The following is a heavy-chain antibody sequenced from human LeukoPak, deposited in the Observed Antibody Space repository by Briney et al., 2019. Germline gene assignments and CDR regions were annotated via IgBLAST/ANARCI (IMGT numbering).Heavy chain of an antibody. V-gene: IGHV2-70*11. D-gene: IGHD4-17*01. CDR3: ARIPTRSGDYA. Sequence: RESGPALVRPTQTLTLTCTFSGFSLSTSGMCVSWIRQPPGKALEWLARIDWDDDKYYSTSLMTRLTISKDTSKNQVVLTMTNMDPVDTATYYCARIPTRSGDYAWGQGTLVTVSS. CDR1: GFSLSTSGMC. CDR2: IDWDDDK. J-gene: IGHJ5*02.